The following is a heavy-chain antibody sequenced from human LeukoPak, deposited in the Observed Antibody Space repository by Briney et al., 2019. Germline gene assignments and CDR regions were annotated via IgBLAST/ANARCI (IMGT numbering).Heavy chain of an antibody. CDR3: AKGFSSSMFEYFQH. Sequence: PGGSLRLSCAASGFTFSGYAMSWVRQAPGKGLEWVSAISGSGGSTYYTDSVKGRFTISRDNSKNTLYLQMNSLRAEDTAVYYCAKGFSSSMFEYFQHWGQGTLVTVSS. V-gene: IGHV3-23*01. D-gene: IGHD6-13*01. J-gene: IGHJ1*01. CDR1: GFTFSGYA. CDR2: ISGSGGST.